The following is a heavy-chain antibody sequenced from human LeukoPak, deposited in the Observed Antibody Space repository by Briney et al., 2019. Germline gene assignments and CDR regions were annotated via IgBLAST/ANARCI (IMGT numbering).Heavy chain of an antibody. CDR3: ARSGVEPYAFDI. J-gene: IGHJ3*02. V-gene: IGHV3-64*01. D-gene: IGHD3-3*01. CDR1: GFTFRSYA. CDR2: ISSNGGST. Sequence: GSLRLSCAASGFTFRSYAMHWVRQAPGKGLEYVSAISSNGGSTYYANSVKGRFTISRDNSKNTLYLQMGSLRAEDMAVYYCARSGVEPYAFDIWGQGTMVTVSS.